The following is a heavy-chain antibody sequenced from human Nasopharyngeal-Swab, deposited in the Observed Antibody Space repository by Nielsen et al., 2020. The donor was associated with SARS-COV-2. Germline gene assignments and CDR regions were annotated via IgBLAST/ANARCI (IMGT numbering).Heavy chain of an antibody. V-gene: IGHV1-46*01. CDR3: ARVDTAMVSYYYYGMDV. CDR2: INPSGSST. J-gene: IGHJ6*02. Sequence: WVRQPPGQGLEGMGIINPSGSSTSYAQKFQGRATMTRDTSTSTVYMELSSLRSEDTAVYYCARVDTAMVSYYYYGMDVWGQGTTVTVSS. D-gene: IGHD5-18*01.